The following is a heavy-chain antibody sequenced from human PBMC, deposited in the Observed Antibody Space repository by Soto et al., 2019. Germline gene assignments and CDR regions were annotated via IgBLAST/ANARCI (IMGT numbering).Heavy chain of an antibody. CDR2: ITPLFGTP. Sequence: QVHLVQSGAEVKKPGSSVKVSCKTSGGTFSDLAFSWVRQAPRQGLEWVGGITPLFGTPNYAREFQGRVSISADESSNTVYMELRSLRSEDTAVYYCASERVAEMATGGYFDNWGQGTLVTVSS. J-gene: IGHJ4*02. CDR1: GGTFSDLA. V-gene: IGHV1-69*01. CDR3: ASERVAEMATGGYFDN. D-gene: IGHD5-12*01.